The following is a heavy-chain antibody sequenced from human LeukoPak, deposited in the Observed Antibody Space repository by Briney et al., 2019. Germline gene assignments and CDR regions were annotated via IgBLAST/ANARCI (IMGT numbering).Heavy chain of an antibody. J-gene: IGHJ5*02. V-gene: IGHV3-23*01. CDR2: ITGTHYTT. CDR1: GFTFSSFA. D-gene: IGHD4-17*01. CDR3: TKDPNGDYVGAFDP. Sequence: GGSLRLSCAASGFTFSSFAMTWVRQAPGKGLEWVSSITGTHYTTYNTDSVKGRFTISRDNSKNTLYLQMNSLGADDTAVYYCTKDPNGDYVGAFDPWGQGTLVTVSS.